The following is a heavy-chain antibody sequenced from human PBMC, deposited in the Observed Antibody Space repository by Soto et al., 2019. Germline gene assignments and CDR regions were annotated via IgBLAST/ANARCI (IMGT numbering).Heavy chain of an antibody. J-gene: IGHJ3*02. Sequence: HVQLVQYGAEVKKPGASLKVSCKASGYTCISYGVRWVRPSPGQGLECWGWISPDNGYTNYAQKCQVRITMTTDTSTSTVYMDLRSLRTDDTAVYYGATAPTKWRTYVFDIWGQGTMVVVSS. V-gene: IGHV1-18*01. CDR2: ISPDNGYT. CDR1: GYTCISYG. D-gene: IGHD1-1*01. CDR3: ATAPTKWRTYVFDI.